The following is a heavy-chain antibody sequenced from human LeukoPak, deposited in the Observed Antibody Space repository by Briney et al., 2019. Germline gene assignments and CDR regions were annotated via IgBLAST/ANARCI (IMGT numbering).Heavy chain of an antibody. CDR1: GFTFSRYG. D-gene: IGHD2-15*01. Sequence: PGRSLRLSCAASGFTFSRYGMHWVRQAPGKGLEWVAVISYDGSNKYYADSVKGRFTISRDNSKNTLFLLMNSLRAEDTAVYYCARESVGYCSGGSCYDMDVWGQGTTVTVSS. CDR2: ISYDGSNK. CDR3: ARESVGYCSGGSCYDMDV. V-gene: IGHV3-30-3*01. J-gene: IGHJ6*02.